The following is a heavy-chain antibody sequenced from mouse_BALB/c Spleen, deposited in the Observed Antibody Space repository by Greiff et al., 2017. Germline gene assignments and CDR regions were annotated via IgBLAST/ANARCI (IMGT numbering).Heavy chain of an antibody. D-gene: IGHD2-2*01. V-gene: IGHV5-9-3*01. CDR2: ISSGGSYT. J-gene: IGHJ3*01. Sequence: EVKLMESGGGLVKPGGSLKLSCAASGFTFSSYAMSWVRQTPEKRLEWVATISSGGSYTYYPDSVKGRFTISRDNAKNTLYLQMSSLRSEDTAMYYCARHREGYDWFAYWGQGTLVTVSA. CDR3: ARHREGYDWFAY. CDR1: GFTFSSYA.